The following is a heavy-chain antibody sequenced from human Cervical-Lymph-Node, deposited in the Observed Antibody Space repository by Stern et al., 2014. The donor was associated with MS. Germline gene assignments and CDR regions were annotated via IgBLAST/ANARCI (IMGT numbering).Heavy chain of an antibody. CDR3: ARAVDY. CDR2: ITSSGNSS. V-gene: IGHV3-11*01. J-gene: IGHJ4*01. CDR1: GFTFEDYY. Sequence: DQLVESGGGLVKPGGSLRLSCAASGFTFEDYYMTWVRRAPGKGLEWISYITSSGNSSYYADSVKGRFAISRDNAKETVYLQMNSLRAEDTAVYYCARAVDYWGHGTLVTVSS.